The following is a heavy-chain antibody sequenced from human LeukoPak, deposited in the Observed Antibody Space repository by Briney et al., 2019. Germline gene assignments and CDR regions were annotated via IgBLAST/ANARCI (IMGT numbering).Heavy chain of an antibody. CDR2: VSGSGSST. V-gene: IGHV3-23*01. J-gene: IGHJ4*02. Sequence: GGSLRLSCAASGFTFSSYAMSWVRQAPRKGLEWVSVVSGSGSSTDYADSVKGRFTISRDNSKNTLYLQMSSLSAEDTAVYYCAKMNVLTGYYTPNFDFWGQGTLVTVSS. D-gene: IGHD3-9*01. CDR1: GFTFSSYA. CDR3: AKMNVLTGYYTPNFDF.